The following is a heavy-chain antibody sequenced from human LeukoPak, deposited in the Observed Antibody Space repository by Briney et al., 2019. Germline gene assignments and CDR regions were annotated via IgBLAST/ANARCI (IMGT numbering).Heavy chain of an antibody. J-gene: IGHJ3*02. CDR1: GYTFTSYG. V-gene: IGHV1-18*01. CDR2: ISAYNGNT. D-gene: IGHD6-6*01. Sequence: ASVKVSCKASGYTFTSYGISWVRQAPGQGLEWMGWISAYNGNTNYAQKFQGRVTITADESTSTAYMELSSLRSEDTAVYYCAREQIAARRDAFDIWGQGTMVTVSS. CDR3: AREQIAARRDAFDI.